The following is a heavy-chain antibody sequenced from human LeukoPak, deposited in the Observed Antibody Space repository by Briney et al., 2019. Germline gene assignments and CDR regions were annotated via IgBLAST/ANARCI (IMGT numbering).Heavy chain of an antibody. CDR2: IKQDGSEK. J-gene: IGHJ4*02. V-gene: IGHV3-7*01. Sequence: GGSLRLSCAASGFTFSSYWMSWVRQAPGKGLEWVANIKQDGSEKYYVDSVKGRFTISRDNAKNSLYLQMNSLRAEDTAVYYCAEPRGGVVINYWGQGTLVTVSS. D-gene: IGHD3-3*01. CDR1: GFTFSSYW. CDR3: AEPRGGVVINY.